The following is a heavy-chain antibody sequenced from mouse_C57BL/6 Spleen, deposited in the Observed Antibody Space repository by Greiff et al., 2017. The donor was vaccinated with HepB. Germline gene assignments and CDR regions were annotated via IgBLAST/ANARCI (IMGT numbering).Heavy chain of an antibody. CDR2: IDPENGDT. CDR3: TTRYYYGSGY. D-gene: IGHD1-1*01. J-gene: IGHJ2*01. V-gene: IGHV14-4*01. Sequence: VQLQQSGAELVRPGASVKLSCTASGFNIKDDYMHWVKQRPEQGLEWIGWIDPENGDTEYASKFQGKATITADTSSNTAYLQLSSLTSEVTAVYYCTTRYYYGSGYWGQGTTLTVSS. CDR1: GFNIKDDY.